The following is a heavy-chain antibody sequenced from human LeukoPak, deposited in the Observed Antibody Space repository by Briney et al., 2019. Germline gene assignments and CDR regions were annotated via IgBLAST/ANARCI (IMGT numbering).Heavy chain of an antibody. CDR2: ISTYNANT. CDR3: ARDPMVRGISRPFDY. D-gene: IGHD3-10*01. CDR1: GYTFSNYG. V-gene: IGHV1-18*01. J-gene: IGHJ4*02. Sequence: GASVKVSCKASGYTFSNYGISWVRQAPGQGLEWMGWISTYNANTNYAQKLQGRVTMSTDTSTSTAYMELRSLRSDDTAVYYCARDPMVRGISRPFDYWGQGTLVTVSS.